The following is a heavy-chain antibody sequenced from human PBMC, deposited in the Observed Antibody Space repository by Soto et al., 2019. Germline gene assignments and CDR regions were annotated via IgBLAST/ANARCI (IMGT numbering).Heavy chain of an antibody. V-gene: IGHV3-66*01. Sequence: GGSLRLSCAASGFTVSSSYMSWVRQAPGEGLEWVSVIYSGGITYYADSVKGRFTISRDNSKNTLYLQMNSLRAEDTAMYYCARDDFSSGWYRFDYWGQGALVTVSS. CDR3: ARDDFSSGWYRFDY. D-gene: IGHD6-19*01. J-gene: IGHJ4*02. CDR1: GFTVSSSY. CDR2: IYSGGIT.